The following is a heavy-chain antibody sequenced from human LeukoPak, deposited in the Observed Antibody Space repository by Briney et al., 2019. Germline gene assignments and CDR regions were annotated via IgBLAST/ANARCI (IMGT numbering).Heavy chain of an antibody. Sequence: GGSLRLSCAASGFTFSSYAMSWVRQAPGKGLEWVSAISGSGGSTYYADSVKGRFTISRDNSKNTLYLQMNSLRAEDTAVYYCAKDGLGIMITFDAFDIWGQGTMVTVSS. CDR3: AKDGLGIMITFDAFDI. CDR1: GFTFSSYA. V-gene: IGHV3-23*01. CDR2: ISGSGGST. D-gene: IGHD3-16*01. J-gene: IGHJ3*02.